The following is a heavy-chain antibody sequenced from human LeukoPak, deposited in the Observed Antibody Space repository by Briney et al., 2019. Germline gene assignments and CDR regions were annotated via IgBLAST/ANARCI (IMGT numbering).Heavy chain of an antibody. Sequence: GESLRISCKCSGFDFTAYGIAWVRQMPGKGLAWMGNIYPGGSNGRYSPSFQGQVTMSADKSITTVYLQWSSLKASDTAMYYCARHFHSAWFGFWGQGSLLTVSS. J-gene: IGHJ1*01. V-gene: IGHV5-51*01. CDR2: IYPGGSNG. CDR1: GFDFTAYG. CDR3: ARHFHSAWFGF. D-gene: IGHD3-16*01.